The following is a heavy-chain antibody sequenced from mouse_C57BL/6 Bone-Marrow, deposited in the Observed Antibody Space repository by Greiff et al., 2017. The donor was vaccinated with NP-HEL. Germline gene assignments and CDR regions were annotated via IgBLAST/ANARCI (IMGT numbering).Heavy chain of an antibody. J-gene: IGHJ3*01. CDR3: ASYYYDDGGFAY. D-gene: IGHD2-4*01. Sequence: LQESGPGLVQPSQSLSITCTVSGFSLTSYGVHWVRQSPGKGLEWLGVIWSGGSTDYNAAFISRLSISKDNSKSQVFFKMNSLQADDTAIYYCASYYYDDGGFAYWGQGTLVTVSA. CDR2: IWSGGST. V-gene: IGHV2-2*01. CDR1: GFSLTSYG.